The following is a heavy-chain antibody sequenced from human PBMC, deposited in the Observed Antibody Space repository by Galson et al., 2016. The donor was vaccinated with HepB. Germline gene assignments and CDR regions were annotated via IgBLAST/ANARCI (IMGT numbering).Heavy chain of an antibody. Sequence: SVKVSCKASGGALSSYSFSWVRQAPGQGLEWMGGIMPMFGAANSAQKFQGRVTITADKSTSTVYMELNALTSDDPAVYYCAREPLIVLVVGTYYFDSWGQGTLVTVSS. J-gene: IGHJ4*02. CDR2: IMPMFGAA. D-gene: IGHD2-8*02. CDR3: AREPLIVLVVGTYYFDS. CDR1: GGALSSYS. V-gene: IGHV1-69*06.